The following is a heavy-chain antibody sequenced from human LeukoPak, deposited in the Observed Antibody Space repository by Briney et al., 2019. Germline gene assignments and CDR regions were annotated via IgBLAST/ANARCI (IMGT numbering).Heavy chain of an antibody. CDR3: ARAAYCSGGSCHFDY. D-gene: IGHD2-15*01. V-gene: IGHV1-2*02. J-gene: IGHJ4*02. Sequence: ASVKVSCKASGYTFTDYYVHWVRQAPGQGLELMGWINPDSGDTSYAQNFQGRFNMTRDMSKSTVYMELSSMRSEDTDVYYCARAAYCSGGSCHFDYWGQGTLVTVSS. CDR2: INPDSGDT. CDR1: GYTFTDYY.